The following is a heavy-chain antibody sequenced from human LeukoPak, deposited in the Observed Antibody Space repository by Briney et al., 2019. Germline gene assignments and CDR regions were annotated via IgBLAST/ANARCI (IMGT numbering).Heavy chain of an antibody. CDR2: ISYDGSNK. J-gene: IGHJ4*02. V-gene: IGHV3-30-3*01. Sequence: GRPLRLSCAASGFTFSSYAMHWVRQAPGKGLEWVAVISYDGSNKYYADSVKGRFTISRDNSKNTLYLQMNSLRAEDTAVYYCARDDYSNYEGYFHYWGQGTLVTVSS. CDR3: ARDDYSNYEGYFHY. CDR1: GFTFSSYA. D-gene: IGHD4-11*01.